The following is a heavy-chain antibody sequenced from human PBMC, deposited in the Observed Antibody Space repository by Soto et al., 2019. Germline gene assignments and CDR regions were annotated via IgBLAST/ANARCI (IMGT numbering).Heavy chain of an antibody. D-gene: IGHD6-19*01. CDR3: AREAGAVDY. J-gene: IGHJ4*02. CDR2: IYYSGST. Sequence: SETLALTCTVSGGSISSYYWSWIRQPPGKGLEWIGYIYYSGSTNYNPSLKSRVTISVDTSKNQFSLKLSSVTAADTAVYYCAREAGAVDYWGQGTLVTVSS. V-gene: IGHV4-59*01. CDR1: GGSISSYY.